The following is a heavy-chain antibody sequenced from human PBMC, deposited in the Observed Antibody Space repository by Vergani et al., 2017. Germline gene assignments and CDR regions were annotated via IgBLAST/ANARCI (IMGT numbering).Heavy chain of an antibody. V-gene: IGHV3-15*01. CDR1: GFTFSNAW. J-gene: IGHJ4*02. CDR3: TTSITIFGVVINHCDY. Sequence: EVQLVESGGGLVKPGGSLRLSCAASGFTFSNAWMSWVRPAPGKGLEWVGRIKSKTDGGTTDYAAPVKGRFTISRDDSKNTLYLQMNSLKTEDTAVYYCTTSITIFGVVINHCDYWGQGTLVTVSS. D-gene: IGHD3-3*01. CDR2: IKSKTDGGTT.